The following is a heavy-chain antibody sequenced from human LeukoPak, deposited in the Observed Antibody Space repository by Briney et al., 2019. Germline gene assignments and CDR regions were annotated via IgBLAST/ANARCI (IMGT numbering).Heavy chain of an antibody. Sequence: SETLSLTCTVSGGSISSYYWSWIRQPPGKGLEWIGYIYYSGSTSYNPSLKSRVTISVDTSKNQFSLKLSSVTAADTAVYYCASSMGYYYMDVWGKGTTVTVSS. CDR3: ASSMGYYYMDV. J-gene: IGHJ6*03. CDR1: GGSISSYY. V-gene: IGHV4-59*08. D-gene: IGHD2-2*01. CDR2: IYYSGST.